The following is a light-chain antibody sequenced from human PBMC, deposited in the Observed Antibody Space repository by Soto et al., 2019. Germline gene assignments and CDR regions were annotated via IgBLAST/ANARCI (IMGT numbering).Light chain of an antibody. CDR3: QQRHTYPVT. J-gene: IGKJ5*01. CDR1: QGIINY. V-gene: IGKV1-9*01. Sequence: DILLTQSPSFLSASVGDRVSITCRASQGIINYLAWYQQKPGQAPKLLIHSAFILHTGVPSRFSGSGSGTDFTLTISSLQPEDFATYYCQQRHTYPVTFGQGTRLEIK. CDR2: SAF.